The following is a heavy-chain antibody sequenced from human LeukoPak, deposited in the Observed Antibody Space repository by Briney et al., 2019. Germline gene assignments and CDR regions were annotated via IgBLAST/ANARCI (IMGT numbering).Heavy chain of an antibody. CDR1: GFIFSDYG. J-gene: IGHJ4*02. CDR2: IRSKANSYAT. Sequence: PGGSLRLSCAASGFIFSDYGMSWVRQASGKGLEWVGRIRSKANSYATAYAASVKGRFTISRDDSKNTAYLQMNSLKTEDTAVYYCWQYYYDSSGTDYFDYWGQGTLVTVSS. V-gene: IGHV3-73*01. CDR3: WQYYYDSSGTDYFDY. D-gene: IGHD3-22*01.